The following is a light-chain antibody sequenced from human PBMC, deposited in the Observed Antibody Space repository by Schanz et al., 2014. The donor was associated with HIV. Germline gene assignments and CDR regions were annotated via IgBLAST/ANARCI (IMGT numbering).Light chain of an antibody. CDR1: QSVKSNF. Sequence: EIVLTQSPGTLSLSPGERGTLSCRASQSVKSNFIGWYQQKPGQAPRLLIFGASNRATGIPDRFSGGESGTDFTLTISRVEPEDFAVYYCQQRSNWFLTFGGGTKVEIK. CDR3: QQRSNWFLT. V-gene: IGKV3D-20*02. J-gene: IGKJ4*01. CDR2: GAS.